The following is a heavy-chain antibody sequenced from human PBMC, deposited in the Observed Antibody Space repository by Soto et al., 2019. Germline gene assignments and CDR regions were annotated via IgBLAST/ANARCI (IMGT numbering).Heavy chain of an antibody. CDR2: IYTSGST. CDR1: GGSISSYY. Sequence: PSETLSLTCTVSGGSISSYYWSWIRQPAGKGLEWIGRIYTSGSTNYNPSLKSRVTMSVDTSKNQFSLKLSSVTAADTAVYYCARDRPPYSSSSHTRQNWFDPWGQGTLVTVSS. V-gene: IGHV4-4*07. CDR3: ARDRPPYSSSSHTRQNWFDP. J-gene: IGHJ5*02. D-gene: IGHD6-6*01.